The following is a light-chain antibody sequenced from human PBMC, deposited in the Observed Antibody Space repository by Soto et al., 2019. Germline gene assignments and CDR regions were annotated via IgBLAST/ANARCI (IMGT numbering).Light chain of an antibody. CDR2: DVS. Sequence: EVILTQSPVTLSVSPGERATLSCRASQSVGSNLALYQQKPGQAPRLLIYDVSIRATGVPARFSGTGSETDFTLTISGLQSEDSAVYFCQQYNNWPFSFGQGTRLEI. CDR3: QQYNNWPFS. CDR1: QSVGSN. J-gene: IGKJ5*01. V-gene: IGKV3-15*01.